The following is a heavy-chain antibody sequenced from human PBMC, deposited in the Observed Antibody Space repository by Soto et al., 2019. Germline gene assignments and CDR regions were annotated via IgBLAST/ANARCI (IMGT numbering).Heavy chain of an antibody. CDR1: GGSISSGGYY. CDR2: IYDSETT. D-gene: IGHD2-8*01. Sequence: SEPLSLTCTVSGGSISSGGYYWSWIRQHPGKGLEWIGYIYDSETTYYNPSLESRLSISVDTSKNQFSLKVTSVTPADTAVYYCARENFGVIIHDAFDLWGQGTMVTVSS. J-gene: IGHJ3*01. CDR3: ARENFGVIIHDAFDL. V-gene: IGHV4-31*03.